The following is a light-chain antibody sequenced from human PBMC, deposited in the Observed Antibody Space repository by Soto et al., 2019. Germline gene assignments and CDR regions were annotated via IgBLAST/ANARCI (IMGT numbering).Light chain of an antibody. CDR2: AAS. V-gene: IGKV1-39*01. CDR1: QSISSY. Sequence: DIQLTQSPSSLSASVGDRVTITCRASQSISSYLDWYQQKPGKAPKLLIYAASSLQSGVLSRFSGSGSGTDFTLTISSLQREDFATYYCQQSYSTPWTFGQGTKVEIK. J-gene: IGKJ1*01. CDR3: QQSYSTPWT.